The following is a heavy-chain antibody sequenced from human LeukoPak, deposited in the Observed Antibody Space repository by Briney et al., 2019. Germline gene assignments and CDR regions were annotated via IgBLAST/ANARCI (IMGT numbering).Heavy chain of an antibody. V-gene: IGHV5-51*01. D-gene: IGHD4-11*01. Sequence: HGESLKISCKGSGFSFISYWIAWVRQMPGKGLEWMGIIYPGDSDTRYSPSFQGQVTISADKSISTAYLQWSSLKASDTAMYYCARRQYDAFDIWGQGTMVTVSS. CDR3: ARRQYDAFDI. CDR1: GFSFISYW. J-gene: IGHJ3*02. CDR2: IYPGDSDT.